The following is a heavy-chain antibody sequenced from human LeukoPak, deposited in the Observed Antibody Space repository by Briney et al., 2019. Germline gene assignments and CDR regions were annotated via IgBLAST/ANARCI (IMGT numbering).Heavy chain of an antibody. Sequence: PSETLSLTCTVSGGSISSYYWSWIRQPAGKGLEWIGRIYTSGSTNYNPSLKSRVTMSVDTSKNQFSLKLSSVTAADTAVYYCARDTGDWNKNRRNWFDPWGQGTLVTVSS. CDR2: IYTSGST. D-gene: IGHD1/OR15-1a*01. V-gene: IGHV4-4*07. J-gene: IGHJ5*02. CDR1: GGSISSYY. CDR3: ARDTGDWNKNRRNWFDP.